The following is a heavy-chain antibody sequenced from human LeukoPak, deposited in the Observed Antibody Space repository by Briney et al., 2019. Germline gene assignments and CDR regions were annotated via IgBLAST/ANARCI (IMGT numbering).Heavy chain of an antibody. D-gene: IGHD5-18*01. J-gene: IGHJ4*02. CDR2: ITGSGTTI. CDR3: AREGYSYGQCFDY. Sequence: GGSLRLSCAASGFTFSDYYMSWIRQAPGKGLEWVSYITGSGTTIYYADSVKGRFTISRDNTKNSLYLQVHSLRAEDTAVYYCAREGYSYGQCFDYWGQGTLVTVSS. CDR1: GFTFSDYY. V-gene: IGHV3-11*01.